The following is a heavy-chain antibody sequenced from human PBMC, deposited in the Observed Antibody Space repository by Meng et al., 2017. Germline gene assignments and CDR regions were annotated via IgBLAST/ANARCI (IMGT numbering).Heavy chain of an antibody. D-gene: IGHD2-15*01. CDR1: GGSISSSSYY. J-gene: IGHJ4*02. CDR3: ARDLSTAATYYFDY. CDR2: IYYSGST. V-gene: IGHV4-39*07. Sequence: SETLSLTCTVSGGSISSSSYYWGWIRQPPVKGLEWIGRIYYSGSTYYNPSLKSRVTISVDTSKNQFSLKLSSVTAADTAVYYCARDLSTAATYYFDYWGQGTLVTVSS.